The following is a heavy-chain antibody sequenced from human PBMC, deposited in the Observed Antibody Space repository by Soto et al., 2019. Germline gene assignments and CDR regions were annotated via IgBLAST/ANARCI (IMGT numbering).Heavy chain of an antibody. CDR2: IRSKAYGGTT. V-gene: IGHV3-49*03. CDR3: TRDAYGSGSFNWFDP. D-gene: IGHD3-10*01. CDR1: GFTFGDYA. J-gene: IGHJ5*02. Sequence: GGSLRLSCTASGFTFGDYAVSWFRQAPGTGLEWVGFIRSKAYGGTTEYAASVKGRFTISRDDSKSIAYLQMNSLKTEDTAVYYCTRDAYGSGSFNWFDPWGQGTLVTVSS.